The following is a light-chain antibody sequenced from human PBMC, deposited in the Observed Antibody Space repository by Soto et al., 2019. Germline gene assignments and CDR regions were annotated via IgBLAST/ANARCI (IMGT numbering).Light chain of an antibody. V-gene: IGLV1-40*01. CDR1: SSNIGAGYD. CDR3: QSYDSSLSAV. Sequence: QSVLTQPPSVSGAPGQRVTISCTGSSSNIGAGYDVHWYQHLPGTAPKLLIYDNTNRPSGVPDRFSGSKSGTSASLAITGLQAEDEADYYCQSYDSSLSAVFGGGTQLTVL. J-gene: IGLJ2*01. CDR2: DNT.